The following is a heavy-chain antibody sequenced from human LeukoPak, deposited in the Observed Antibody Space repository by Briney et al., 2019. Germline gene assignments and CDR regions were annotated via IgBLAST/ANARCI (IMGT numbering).Heavy chain of an antibody. CDR1: GFTLGTYG. D-gene: IGHD2-21*02. J-gene: IGHJ4*02. V-gene: IGHV3-30*02. CDR2: IRYDGSNK. CDR3: AKIAAANCGGDCYSGAYYFDY. Sequence: PGGSLRLSCAASGFTLGTYGTHWVRQAPGKGLEWVAFIRYDGSNKYYADSVKGRFTISRDNSKNTLYLQMNSLRAEDTAVYYCAKIAAANCGGDCYSGAYYFDYWGQGTLVTVSS.